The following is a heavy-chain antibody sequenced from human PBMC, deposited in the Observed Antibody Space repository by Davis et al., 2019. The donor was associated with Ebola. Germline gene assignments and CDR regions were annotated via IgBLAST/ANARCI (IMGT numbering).Heavy chain of an antibody. V-gene: IGHV4-61*01. CDR1: GGSISTDSIGNSF. CDR2: VSDRGST. J-gene: IGHJ5*02. D-gene: IGHD2-2*01. Sequence: MPSETLSLTCSVSGGSISTDSIGNSFWSWIRQPPGKGLEWIGYVSDRGSTNYNPSLKSRVTISVDTSKNQFSLKLSSVTAADTAVYYCARKRRYCSSTSCYTNWFDPWGQGTLVTVSS. CDR3: ARKRRYCSSTSCYTNWFDP.